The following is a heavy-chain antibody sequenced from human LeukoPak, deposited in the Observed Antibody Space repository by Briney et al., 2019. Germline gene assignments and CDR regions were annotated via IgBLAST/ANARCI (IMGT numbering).Heavy chain of an antibody. D-gene: IGHD3-3*01. CDR2: ISSSSDYI. J-gene: IGHJ4*02. Sequence: KPGGSLRLSCAASGFTFSSSTMNWVRRAPGKGLEWVSSISSSSDYIYYADSVKGRFTISRDNAKNSLYLQMNSLRAEDTALYYCAREVPITIFGVVIGYFDYWGQGTLVTVSS. CDR3: AREVPITIFGVVIGYFDY. V-gene: IGHV3-21*04. CDR1: GFTFSSST.